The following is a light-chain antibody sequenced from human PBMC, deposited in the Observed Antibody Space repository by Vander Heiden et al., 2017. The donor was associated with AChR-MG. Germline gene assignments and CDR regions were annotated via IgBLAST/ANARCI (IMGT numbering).Light chain of an antibody. V-gene: IGLV1-36*01. CDR2: YDD. CDR1: SSNIGNNA. J-gene: IGLJ3*02. CDR3: AAWDDSLNGPV. Sequence: QSVLTQPPSASEAPRQRVTMSCSGSSSNIGNNAVNWYQQLPGKAPKLLIYYDDLLPSGVSDRFSGSKSGTSASLAISGLQSEDEADYYCAAWDDSLNGPVFGGGTKLTVL.